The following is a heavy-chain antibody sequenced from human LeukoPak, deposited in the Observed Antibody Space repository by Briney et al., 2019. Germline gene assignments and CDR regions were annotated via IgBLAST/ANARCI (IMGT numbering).Heavy chain of an antibody. J-gene: IGHJ4*02. Sequence: PGGSLRLSCAASGFTFSSYGMHWVRQAPGKGLEWVAVISYDGSNKYYADSVKGRFTISRDNSKNTLYLQMNRLRAEDTAVYYCAKGMDYYGSGSYWSFDYWGQGTLVTVSS. CDR3: AKGMDYYGSGSYWSFDY. CDR1: GFTFSSYG. V-gene: IGHV3-30*18. CDR2: ISYDGSNK. D-gene: IGHD3-10*01.